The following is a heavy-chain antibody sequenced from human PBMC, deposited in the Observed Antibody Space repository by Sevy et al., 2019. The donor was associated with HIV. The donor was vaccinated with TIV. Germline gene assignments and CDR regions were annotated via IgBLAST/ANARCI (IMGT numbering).Heavy chain of an antibody. Sequence: GGSLRLSCTASGFTCGDYAMSWFRQAPGKGLEWVGFIRSKAYGGTTEYAASVKGRFTISRDDSKSIAYLQMNGLKTEDTAVYYCTRRYYYDSSAPRGQGTLVTVSS. CDR3: TRRYYYDSSAP. V-gene: IGHV3-49*03. D-gene: IGHD3-22*01. CDR1: GFTCGDYA. J-gene: IGHJ4*02. CDR2: IRSKAYGGTT.